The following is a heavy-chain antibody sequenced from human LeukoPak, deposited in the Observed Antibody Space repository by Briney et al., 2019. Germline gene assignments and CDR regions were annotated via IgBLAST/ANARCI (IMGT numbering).Heavy chain of an antibody. CDR1: GFTFSSYA. Sequence: PGGSLRLSCAASGFTFSSYAMNWVRQAPGKGLEWVSSISGSGARTDYADSVKGRFTISRDNAKNSLCLQMNSLRDEDTAVYYCARENIVVVTAIRDAFDIWGQGTMVTVSS. D-gene: IGHD2-21*02. V-gene: IGHV3-23*01. CDR3: ARENIVVVTAIRDAFDI. J-gene: IGHJ3*02. CDR2: ISGSGART.